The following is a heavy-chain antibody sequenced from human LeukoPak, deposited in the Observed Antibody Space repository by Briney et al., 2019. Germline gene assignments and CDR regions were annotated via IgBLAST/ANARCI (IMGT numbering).Heavy chain of an antibody. V-gene: IGHV4-59*01. CDR1: RVAPSNYY. D-gene: IGHD2-2*01. Sequence: LQTLSLTCTVSRVAPSNYYWSWIRQSPGKGPESIGYIYNSGSTNYNPSLKSRVTISLDTSKKQFSLKLTSVTAADTAIYYCATEYCASSSCRFDSWGQGTLVTVSS. CDR2: IYNSGST. CDR3: ATEYCASSSCRFDS. J-gene: IGHJ4*02.